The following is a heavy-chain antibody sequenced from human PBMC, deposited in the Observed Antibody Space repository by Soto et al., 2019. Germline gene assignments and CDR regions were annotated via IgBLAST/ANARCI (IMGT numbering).Heavy chain of an antibody. J-gene: IGHJ2*01. CDR3: AHRGSGSYPWYFDL. V-gene: IGHV2-5*02. Sequence: QMTLKESGPTLVKPTQPLTLTCTFSGFSLSTSGVGVGWIRQPPGKALEWLALIYWDDDKRYSPSLKSRLTITKDTSKNQVVLTMTNMDPVDTATYYCAHRGSGSYPWYFDLWGRGTLVTVSS. D-gene: IGHD1-26*01. CDR2: IYWDDDK. CDR1: GFSLSTSGVG.